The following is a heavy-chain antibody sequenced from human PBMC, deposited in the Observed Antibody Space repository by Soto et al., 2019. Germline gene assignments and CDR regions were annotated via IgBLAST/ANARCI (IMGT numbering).Heavy chain of an antibody. CDR2: ISAYNGNT. Sequence: ASVKVSCKASGYTFTSYGISWVRQAPGQGLEWMGWISAYNGNTNYAQKLQGRVTMTTDASTSTAYMELRSLRSDDTAVYHCAIQSGNESDYWGQGTLVTVSS. CDR3: AIQSGNESDY. D-gene: IGHD2-15*01. CDR1: GYTFTSYG. J-gene: IGHJ4*02. V-gene: IGHV1-18*01.